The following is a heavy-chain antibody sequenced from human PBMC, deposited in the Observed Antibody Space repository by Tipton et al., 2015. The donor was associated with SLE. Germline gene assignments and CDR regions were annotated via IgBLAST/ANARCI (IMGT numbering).Heavy chain of an antibody. J-gene: IGHJ4*02. Sequence: SLRLSCAVSGFPFSNFWMSWVRQAPGKGLEWVANVKQDGSTKYYVDSVRGRFTISRDNAENSVFLQMNSLRAEDTAVYYCVRKVGEYWGQGTLVTVSS. CDR3: VRKVGEY. CDR2: VKQDGSTK. V-gene: IGHV3-7*01. CDR1: GFPFSNFW.